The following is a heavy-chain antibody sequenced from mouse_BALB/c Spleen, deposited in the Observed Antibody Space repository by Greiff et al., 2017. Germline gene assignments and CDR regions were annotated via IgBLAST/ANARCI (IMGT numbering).Heavy chain of an antibody. Sequence: VKLVESGAELAKPGASVKMSCKASGYTFTSYWMHWVKQRPGQGLEWIGYINPSTGYTEYNQKFKDKATLTADKSSSTAYMQLSSLTSEDSAVYYCARGGLAWFAYWGQGTLVTVSA. J-gene: IGHJ3*01. V-gene: IGHV1-7*01. CDR3: ARGGLAWFAY. CDR2: INPSTGYT. CDR1: GYTFTSYW.